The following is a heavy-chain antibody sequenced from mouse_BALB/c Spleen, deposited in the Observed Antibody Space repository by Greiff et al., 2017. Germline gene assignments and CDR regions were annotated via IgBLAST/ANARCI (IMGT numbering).Heavy chain of an antibody. J-gene: IGHJ2*01. Sequence: VQLQQSGAELAKPGASVKMSCKASGYTFTSYWMHWVKQRPGQGLEWIGYINPSTGYTEYNQKFKDKATLTADKSSSTAYMQLSSLTSEDSAVYYCAREKDPYGSSYVDYWGQGTTLTVSS. V-gene: IGHV1-7*01. D-gene: IGHD1-1*01. CDR3: AREKDPYGSSYVDY. CDR1: GYTFTSYW. CDR2: INPSTGYT.